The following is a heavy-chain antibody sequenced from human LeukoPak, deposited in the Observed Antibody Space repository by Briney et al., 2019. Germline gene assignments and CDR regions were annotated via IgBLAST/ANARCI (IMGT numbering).Heavy chain of an antibody. D-gene: IGHD3-16*02. CDR1: GFTVSSNY. CDR2: IYGGGST. Sequence: GGSLRLSCAASGFTVSSNYMSWVRQAPGKGLEWVSVIYGGGSTYYADSVKGRFTISRDNSKNTLYLQMNSLRAEDTAVYYCAREDYVWGSYRSSGSDWGQGTLVTVSS. CDR3: AREDYVWGSYRSSGSD. J-gene: IGHJ4*02. V-gene: IGHV3-66*01.